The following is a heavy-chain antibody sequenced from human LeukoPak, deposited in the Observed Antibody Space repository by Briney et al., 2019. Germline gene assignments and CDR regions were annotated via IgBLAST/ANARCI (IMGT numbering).Heavy chain of an antibody. CDR2: ISGSGGST. CDR1: GFTVSSNY. J-gene: IGHJ4*02. CDR3: ATLRGVGASFDY. V-gene: IGHV3-23*01. D-gene: IGHD1-26*01. Sequence: GGSLRLSCAASGFTVSSNYMSWVRQAPGKGLEWVSAISGSGGSTYYADSVKGRLTISRDNSKNTLYLQMNSLRAEDTAVYYCATLRGVGASFDYWGQGTLVTVSS.